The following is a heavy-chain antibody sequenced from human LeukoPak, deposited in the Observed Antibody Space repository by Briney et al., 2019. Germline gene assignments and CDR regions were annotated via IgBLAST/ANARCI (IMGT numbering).Heavy chain of an antibody. CDR3: ARDLNWETY. V-gene: IGHV3-21*01. CDR1: GFTFSTYS. D-gene: IGHD7-27*01. J-gene: IGHJ4*02. CDR2: ITSSSRHI. Sequence: GGSLRLSCAASGFTFSTYSMNWVRQAPGKGLEWVSSITSSSRHIYYADSVKGRFTISRDNAKNSLYLQMNSLRAEDTAVYYCARDLNWETYWGQGTLVSVSS.